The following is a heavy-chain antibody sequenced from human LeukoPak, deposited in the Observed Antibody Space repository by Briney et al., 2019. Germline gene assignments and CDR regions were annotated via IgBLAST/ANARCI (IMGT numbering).Heavy chain of an antibody. CDR3: ATIYHLEELSHQD. J-gene: IGHJ4*02. Sequence: GSLRLSCAASGFSLSTYAMSWVRQPPGKGLEWIGSIYYSGSTYYNPSLKSRVTISVGTSKNQFSLKLSSVTAADTAVYYCATIYHLEELSHQDWGQGTLVTVSS. V-gene: IGHV4-38-2*01. CDR1: GFSLSTYA. D-gene: IGHD3-16*02. CDR2: IYYSGST.